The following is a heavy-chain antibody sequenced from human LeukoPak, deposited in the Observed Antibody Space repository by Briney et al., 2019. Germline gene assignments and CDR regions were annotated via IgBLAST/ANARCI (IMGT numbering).Heavy chain of an antibody. CDR3: ARSGNYYGSGSYYNGNWFDP. CDR1: GFTFNNYA. V-gene: IGHV3-30*04. CDR2: ISYDGSNK. Sequence: GGSLRLSCAASGFTFNNYAMNWVRQAPGKGLEWVAVISYDGSNKYYADSVKGRFTISRDNSKNTLYLQMNSLRAEDTAVYYCARSGNYYGSGSYYNGNWFDPWGQGTLVTVSS. D-gene: IGHD3-10*01. J-gene: IGHJ5*02.